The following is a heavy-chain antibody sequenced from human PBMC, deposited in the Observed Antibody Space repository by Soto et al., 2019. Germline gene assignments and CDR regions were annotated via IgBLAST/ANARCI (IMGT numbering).Heavy chain of an antibody. CDR3: ARYTKRQPLSGDYDLWSGSPGAFDS. CDR2: IYYSGSA. D-gene: IGHD3-3*01. J-gene: IGHJ5*01. CDR1: GGSISSGDYY. V-gene: IGHV4-30-4*01. Sequence: PSETLSLTCTVSGGSISSGDYYWSWIRQPPGKGLEWIGYIYYSGSAYYNPSLKSRVTISVDTSKNQFSLKLSSVTAADTAVYYCARYTKRQPLSGDYDLWSGSPGAFDSWGPGTLVTGSS.